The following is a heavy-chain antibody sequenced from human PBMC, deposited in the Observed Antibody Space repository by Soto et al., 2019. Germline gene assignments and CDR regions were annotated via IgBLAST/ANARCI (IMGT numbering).Heavy chain of an antibody. J-gene: IGHJ4*02. D-gene: IGHD2-2*01. Sequence: EVHLLETGGGLVQPGGSLRLSCAASGFTFSRYAMSWVRQAPGKGLEWVSTTSGSGGSTYYADSVKGRFTISRDNSKNTLYVQMNSLRAEDTAVYYCAKGSNIVVVPAGIDSWGQGTLVTVSS. CDR2: TSGSGGST. V-gene: IGHV3-23*01. CDR3: AKGSNIVVVPAGIDS. CDR1: GFTFSRYA.